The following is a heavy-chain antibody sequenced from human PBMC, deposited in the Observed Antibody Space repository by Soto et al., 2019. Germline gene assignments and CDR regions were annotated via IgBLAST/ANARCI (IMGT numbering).Heavy chain of an antibody. D-gene: IGHD3-10*01. CDR2: ISRSSTGI. J-gene: IGHJ6*02. CDR1: GFTFSLYS. Sequence: EVPLVKSGGGLVQPGGSLRLSCAASGFTFSLYSMSWVRQAPGKGLEWVSYISRSSTGIHYADSVKGRFTISRDDATTSMHLQMNSLRDGDTAVYYCARAVTWGLDVWGQGTTFSISS. V-gene: IGHV3-48*02. CDR3: ARAVTWGLDV.